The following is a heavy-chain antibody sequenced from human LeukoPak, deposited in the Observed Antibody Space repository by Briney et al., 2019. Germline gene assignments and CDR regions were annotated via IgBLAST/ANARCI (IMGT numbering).Heavy chain of an antibody. D-gene: IGHD3/OR15-3a*01. CDR2: IYTRGST. CDR1: GGSINNYS. J-gene: IGHJ4*02. V-gene: IGHV4-4*07. Sequence: PSETLSLTCTVSGGSINNYSWSWIRQPAGKGLEWVGRIYTRGSTTYNPSPKSRVTISVKTSTKQFSLKLSAVPAADAAAFYCSGLDDLPYYFDYWGQGTLGTVSS. CDR3: SGLDDLPYYFDY.